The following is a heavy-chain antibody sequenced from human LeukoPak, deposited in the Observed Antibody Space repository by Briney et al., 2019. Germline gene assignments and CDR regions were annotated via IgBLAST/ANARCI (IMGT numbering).Heavy chain of an antibody. CDR2: IYHSGST. D-gene: IGHD6-13*01. V-gene: IGHV4-30-2*01. J-gene: IGHJ5*02. CDR3: ARAIAAAGTGFDP. Sequence: SETLSLTCAVSGGSISSGGYSWSWIRQPPRKGLEWIGYIYHSGSTYYNPSLKSRVTISVDRSKNQFSLKLSSVTAADTAVYYCARAIAAAGTGFDPWGQGTLVTVSS. CDR1: GGSISSGGYS.